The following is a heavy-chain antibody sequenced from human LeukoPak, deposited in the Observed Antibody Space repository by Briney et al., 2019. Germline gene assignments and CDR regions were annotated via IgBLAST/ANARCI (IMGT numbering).Heavy chain of an antibody. J-gene: IGHJ4*02. V-gene: IGHV4-39*07. CDR2: IYYSGST. D-gene: IGHD6-13*01. CDR1: GGSISSSSYY. Sequence: SETLSLTCTVSGGSISSSSYYWGWIRQPPGKGLEWIGSIYYSGSTYYNPSLKSRVTISVDTSKNQFSLQLNSVTPEDTAVYYCAGGIAAAGLPNWGQGTLVTVSS. CDR3: AGGIAAAGLPN.